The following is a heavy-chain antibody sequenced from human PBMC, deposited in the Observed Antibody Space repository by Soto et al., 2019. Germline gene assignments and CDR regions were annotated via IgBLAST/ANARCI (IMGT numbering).Heavy chain of an antibody. CDR3: ARDKITGLFDY. V-gene: IGHV4-39*02. J-gene: IGHJ4*02. CDR2: IYYSGST. D-gene: IGHD2-8*02. CDR1: GGSISSSSYY. Sequence: SETLSLACTVSGGSISSSSYYWGWIRQPPGKGLEWIGSIYYSGSTYYNPSLKSRVTISVDTSKNQFSLKLSSVTAADTAVYYCARDKITGLFDYWGQGTLVTVSS.